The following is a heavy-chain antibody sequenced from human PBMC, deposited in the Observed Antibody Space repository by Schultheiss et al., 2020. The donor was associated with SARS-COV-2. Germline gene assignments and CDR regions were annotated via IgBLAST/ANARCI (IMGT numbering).Heavy chain of an antibody. CDR2: IVVGSGNT. J-gene: IGHJ6*02. D-gene: IGHD3-3*01. Sequence: SVKVSCKASGFTFTSSAVQWVRQARGQRLEWIGWIVVGSGNTGYAQKFQGRVTITADESTSTAYMELSSLRAEDTAVYYCARSGFLEWLSTEYGMDVWGQGTTVTVSS. CDR1: GFTFTSSA. CDR3: ARSGFLEWLSTEYGMDV. V-gene: IGHV1-58*01.